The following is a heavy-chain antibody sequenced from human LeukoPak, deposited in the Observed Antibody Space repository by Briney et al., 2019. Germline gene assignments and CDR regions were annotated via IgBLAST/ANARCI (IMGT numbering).Heavy chain of an antibody. J-gene: IGHJ5*02. CDR1: GFTFSSYI. CDR2: ISSSSSTI. D-gene: IGHD2-2*01. CDR3: ANGGYCSSTSCYVGWFDP. Sequence: GGSLRLSCAASGFTFSSYIMNWVRQAPGKGLEWVSYISSSSSTIYYADSVKGRFTISRDNAKNSLYLQMNSLRAEDTAVYYCANGGYCSSTSCYVGWFDPWGQGTLVTVSS. V-gene: IGHV3-48*01.